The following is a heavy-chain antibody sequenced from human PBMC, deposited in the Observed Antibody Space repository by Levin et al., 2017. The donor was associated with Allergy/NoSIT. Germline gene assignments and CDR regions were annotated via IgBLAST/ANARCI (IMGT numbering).Heavy chain of an antibody. Sequence: PGGSLRLSCAASGFTFSSYAMSWVRQAPGKGLEWVSAISGSGGSTYYADSVKGRFTISRDNSKNTLYLQMNSLRAEDTAVYYCAKDIVVVPARSPFDYWGQGTLVTVSS. CDR2: ISGSGGST. V-gene: IGHV3-23*01. CDR3: AKDIVVVPARSPFDY. CDR1: GFTFSSYA. J-gene: IGHJ4*02. D-gene: IGHD2-2*01.